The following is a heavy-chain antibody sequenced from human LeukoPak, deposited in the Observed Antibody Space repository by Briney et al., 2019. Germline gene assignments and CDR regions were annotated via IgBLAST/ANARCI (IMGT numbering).Heavy chain of an antibody. J-gene: IGHJ4*02. D-gene: IGHD3-22*01. CDR1: GYTFTSYY. CDR3: ARDLWYYDSSGYSRFDY. Sequence: VASVKVSCKASGYTFTSYYMHWVRQAPGQGLEWMGIINPSGGSTSYAQKFQGRVTMTRDMSTSTVYMELSSLRSEDTAVYYCARDLWYYDSSGYSRFDYWGQGTLVTVSS. CDR2: INPSGGST. V-gene: IGHV1-46*01.